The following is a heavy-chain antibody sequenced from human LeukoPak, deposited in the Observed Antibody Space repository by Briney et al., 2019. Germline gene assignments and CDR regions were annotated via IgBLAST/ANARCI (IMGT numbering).Heavy chain of an antibody. CDR2: IYYSGST. D-gene: IGHD3-3*01. Sequence: SQTLSLTCTVSGGSISSGDYYWSWIRQPPGKGLEWIGYIYYSGSTYYNPSLKSRVTISVETSKNQFSLKLSSVTAADTAVYYCARDSHRITIFGVVIGAFDIWGQGTMVTVSP. CDR1: GGSISSGDYY. V-gene: IGHV4-30-4*08. J-gene: IGHJ3*02. CDR3: ARDSHRITIFGVVIGAFDI.